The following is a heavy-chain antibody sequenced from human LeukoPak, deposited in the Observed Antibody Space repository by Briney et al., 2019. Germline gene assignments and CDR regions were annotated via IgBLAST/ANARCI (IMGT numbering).Heavy chain of an antibody. V-gene: IGHV1-69*06. CDR3: ARDLPAVAGNFDY. J-gene: IGHJ4*02. D-gene: IGHD6-19*01. CDR2: IIPIFGTA. Sequence: SVKVSCKASGGTFSSYAISWVRQAPGQGLEWMGGIIPIFGTANYAQKFQGRVTITADKSTSTAYMELSSLRSEDTAVYYCARDLPAVAGNFDYWGQGTLVTVSS. CDR1: GGTFSSYA.